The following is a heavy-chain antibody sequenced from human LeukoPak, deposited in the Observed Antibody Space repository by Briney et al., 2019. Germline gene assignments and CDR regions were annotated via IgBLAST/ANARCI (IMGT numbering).Heavy chain of an antibody. J-gene: IGHJ4*02. Sequence: RASVKVSCKASGYTFTGYYMHWVRQAPGQGLEWMGWINPNSGGTNYAQKFQGRVTMTRDTSISTAYMELSRLRSDDTAVYYCARDGEYGTGSYYRGCFDYWGQGTLVTVSS. CDR3: ARDGEYGTGSYYRGCFDY. CDR1: GYTFTGYY. D-gene: IGHD3-10*01. CDR2: INPNSGGT. V-gene: IGHV1-2*02.